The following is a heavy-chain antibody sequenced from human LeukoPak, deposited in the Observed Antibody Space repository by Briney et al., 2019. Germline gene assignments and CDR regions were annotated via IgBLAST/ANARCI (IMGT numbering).Heavy chain of an antibody. J-gene: IGHJ4*02. CDR3: ARTPSPKYQLTLDY. V-gene: IGHV4-39*01. CDR1: GGSISSSSYY. D-gene: IGHD2-2*01. Sequence: SETLSLTCTVSGGSISSSSYYWGWIRQPPGKGLEWIGSIYYSGSTYYNPSLKSRVTISVDTSKNQFSLKLSSVTAADTAVYYCARTPSPKYQLTLDYWGQGTLVTVSS. CDR2: IYYSGST.